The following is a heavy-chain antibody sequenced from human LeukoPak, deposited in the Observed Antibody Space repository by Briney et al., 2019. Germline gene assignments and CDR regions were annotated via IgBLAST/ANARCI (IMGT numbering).Heavy chain of an antibody. CDR1: GYTFTSYG. Sequence: GASVKVSCKASGYTFTSYGISWVRQAPGQGLEWMGWISAYNGNTNYAQKLQGRVTMTTDTSTSTAYMELRSLRSDDTAVYYCARSLDLPDYYYGMDVWGQGTTVTVSS. CDR2: ISAYNGNT. V-gene: IGHV1-18*01. D-gene: IGHD3/OR15-3a*01. J-gene: IGHJ6*02. CDR3: ARSLDLPDYYYGMDV.